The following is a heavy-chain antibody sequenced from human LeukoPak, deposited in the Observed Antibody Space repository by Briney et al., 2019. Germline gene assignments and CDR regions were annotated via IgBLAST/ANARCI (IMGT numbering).Heavy chain of an antibody. CDR3: ARGRRTSGWYWLDP. Sequence: SETLSLTCTVSGGSISSGGYYWSWIRQHPGKGLEWIGYIYYSGSTYYNPSLKSRVTISVDTSKNQFSLKLSSVTAADTAVYYCARGRRTSGWYWLDPWGQGTLVTVSS. V-gene: IGHV4-31*03. CDR1: GGSISSGGYY. J-gene: IGHJ5*02. D-gene: IGHD6-19*01. CDR2: IYYSGST.